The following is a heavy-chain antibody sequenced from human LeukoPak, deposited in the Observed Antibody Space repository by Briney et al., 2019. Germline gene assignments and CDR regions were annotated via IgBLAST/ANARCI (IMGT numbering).Heavy chain of an antibody. Sequence: PGGSLRLSCAASGFTFINYWMSWVRQAPGKGLEWVSNINWNGGSTGYADSVKGRFTISRDNAKNSLYLQMNSLRAEDTALYYCARDPWVPEYSSSSGYSDYWGQGTLVTVSS. V-gene: IGHV3-20*04. D-gene: IGHD6-6*01. CDR3: ARDPWVPEYSSSSGYSDY. CDR1: GFTFINYW. J-gene: IGHJ4*02. CDR2: INWNGGST.